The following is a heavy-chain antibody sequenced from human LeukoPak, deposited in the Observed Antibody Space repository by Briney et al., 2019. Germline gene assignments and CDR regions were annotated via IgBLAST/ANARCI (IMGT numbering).Heavy chain of an antibody. Sequence: ASVKVSCKASGYTFTSYAMNWVRQAPGQGLEWMGWINTNTGNPTYARGFTGRFVFSLDTSVSTAYLQISSLKAEDTAVYYCARAFIEYCSSTSCYTHFDYWGQGTLVTVSS. D-gene: IGHD2-2*02. J-gene: IGHJ4*02. CDR3: ARAFIEYCSSTSCYTHFDY. V-gene: IGHV7-4-1*02. CDR1: GYTFTSYA. CDR2: INTNTGNP.